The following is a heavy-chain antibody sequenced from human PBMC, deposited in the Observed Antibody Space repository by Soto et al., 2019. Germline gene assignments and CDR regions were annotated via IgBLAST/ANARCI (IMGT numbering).Heavy chain of an antibody. CDR2: TSNRGGRT. CDR3: AKDLGPNGLGATIHS. CDR1: GFTFRSYA. D-gene: IGHD1-26*01. J-gene: IGHJ4*02. Sequence: GGSLRLSCAASGFTFRSYAMSWVRQAPSKGLEWVSYTSNRGGRTSYADSVKGRLTISRDNSKNALYLQMDSLRADDTAIYYCAKDLGPNGLGATIHSWGQGTRGTVSS. V-gene: IGHV3-23*01.